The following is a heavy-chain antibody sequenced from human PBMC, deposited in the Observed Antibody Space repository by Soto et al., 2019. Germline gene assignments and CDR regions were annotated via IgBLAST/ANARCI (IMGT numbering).Heavy chain of an antibody. CDR1: GGSISSSSYY. V-gene: IGHV4-39*07. Sequence: SETLSLTCTVSGGSISSSSYYWGWIRQPPGKGLEWIGSIYYSGSTYYNPSLKSRVTISVDTSKNQFSLKLSSVTAADTAVYYCARARGHDYWGQGTLVTVSS. CDR3: ARARGHDY. J-gene: IGHJ4*02. CDR2: IYYSGST.